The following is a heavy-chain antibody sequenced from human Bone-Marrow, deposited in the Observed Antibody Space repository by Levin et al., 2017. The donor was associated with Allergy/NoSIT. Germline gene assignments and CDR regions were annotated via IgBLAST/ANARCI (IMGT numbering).Heavy chain of an antibody. J-gene: IGHJ5*02. Sequence: GGSLRLSCAASGFIFNNYAMNWIRQAPGKGLEWVSTISGPGDNTYYADSVKGRFTISRDNSKNSVYLHMSSLRAEDTAVYYCTREGVSSAGWYGGSWGQGSLVIVSS. CDR2: ISGPGDNT. D-gene: IGHD6-19*01. CDR1: GFIFNNYA. V-gene: IGHV3-23*01. CDR3: TREGVSSAGWYGGS.